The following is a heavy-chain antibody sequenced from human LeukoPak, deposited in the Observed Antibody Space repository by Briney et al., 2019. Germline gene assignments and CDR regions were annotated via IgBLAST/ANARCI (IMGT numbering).Heavy chain of an antibody. CDR2: IYHSGST. CDR3: AKLSSGYSYGAFDY. CDR1: GGSISSSNW. D-gene: IGHD5-18*01. J-gene: IGHJ4*02. V-gene: IGHV4-4*02. Sequence: SETLSLTCAVSGGSISSSNWWSWVRQPPGKGLEWIGEIYHSGSTNYNPSLKSRVTISVDKSKNQFSLKLSSVTAADTAVYYCAKLSSGYSYGAFDYWGQGTLVTVSS.